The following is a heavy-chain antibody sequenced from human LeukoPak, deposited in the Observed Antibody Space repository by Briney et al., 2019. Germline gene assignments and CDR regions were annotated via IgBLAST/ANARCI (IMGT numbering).Heavy chain of an antibody. CDR3: AKGKYSSGGVPDY. Sequence: GGSLRLSCAASGFTVSSNYMSWVRQAPGKGLEWVSVIYSGGSTYYADSVKGRFTVSRDNSKNTLYLQINSLRGEDTAVYYCAKGKYSSGGVPDYWGQGTLVTVSS. V-gene: IGHV3-53*01. CDR2: IYSGGST. CDR1: GFTVSSNY. J-gene: IGHJ4*02. D-gene: IGHD6-19*01.